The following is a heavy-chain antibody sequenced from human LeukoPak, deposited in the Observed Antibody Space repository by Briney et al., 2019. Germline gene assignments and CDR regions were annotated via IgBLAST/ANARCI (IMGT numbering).Heavy chain of an antibody. CDR3: ARDGEVGDHKIDAFDI. Sequence: SETLSLTCNVSGASISSGDYYWSWIRQPPGKGLEWIGYIYHSGSTYYNPSLKSRVTISVDRSKNQFSLKLSSVTAADTAVYYCARDGEVGDHKIDAFDIWGQGTMVTVSS. CDR1: GASISSGDYY. J-gene: IGHJ3*02. CDR2: IYHSGST. D-gene: IGHD4-17*01. V-gene: IGHV4-30-2*01.